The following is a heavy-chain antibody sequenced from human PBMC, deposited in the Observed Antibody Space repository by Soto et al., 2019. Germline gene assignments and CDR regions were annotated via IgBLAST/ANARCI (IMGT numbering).Heavy chain of an antibody. CDR2: IGWDGST. CDR1: VFTFDEFA. CDR3: AKDMGGAVWSLFDY. V-gene: IGHV3-43D*04. D-gene: IGHD3-10*01. Sequence: GALRLSGPASVFTFDEFAMHWVRQAPGKGLEWVSVIGWDGSTYYAASVKVRFTISRDNSKDSLYLQMNSLRAEDTALYYCAKDMGGAVWSLFDYWGQGTLVTVSS. J-gene: IGHJ4*02.